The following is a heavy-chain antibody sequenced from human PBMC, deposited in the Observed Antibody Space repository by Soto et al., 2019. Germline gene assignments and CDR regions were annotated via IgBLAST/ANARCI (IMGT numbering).Heavy chain of an antibody. CDR2: ISYDGSNK. CDR1: GFTFSSYG. J-gene: IGHJ4*02. D-gene: IGHD3-22*01. V-gene: IGHV3-30*18. CDR3: AKDRGYLRSPVDY. Sequence: GGSLRLSCAASGFTFSSYGMHWVRQAPGKGLEWVAVISYDGSNKYYADSVKGRFTISRDNSKNTLYLQMNSLRAEDTAVYYCAKDRGYLRSPVDYWGQGTLVTVSS.